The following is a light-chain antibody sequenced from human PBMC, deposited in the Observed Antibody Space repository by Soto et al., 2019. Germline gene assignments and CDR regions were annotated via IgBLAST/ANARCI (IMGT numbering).Light chain of an antibody. J-gene: IGLJ1*01. Sequence: QSALTQPAYVSGSPGQSITISCTGTSSDVGAFNYVSWYLQYPGKAPKLMIYEVGNRPSGVSNRFSGSKSGNTASLTISGLQAEDEADYYCCSYASGSIYVFGTGTKLTVL. CDR2: EVG. CDR3: CSYASGSIYV. CDR1: SSDVGAFNY. V-gene: IGLV2-14*01.